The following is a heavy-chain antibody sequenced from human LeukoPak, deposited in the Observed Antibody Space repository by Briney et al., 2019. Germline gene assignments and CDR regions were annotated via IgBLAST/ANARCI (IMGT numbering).Heavy chain of an antibody. Sequence: GSLRLSFAAPGFILSDFKMHWVRPAPGKGLGGGAVISYDGSNKYYADSVKGRFTISRDNSKNTLYLQMNSLRAEDTAVYYCARDQTGFCSGSSCLGSTFDYWGQGTLVTVSS. CDR1: GFILSDFK. D-gene: IGHD2-15*01. V-gene: IGHV3-30*04. CDR3: ARDQTGFCSGSSCLGSTFDY. CDR2: ISYDGSNK. J-gene: IGHJ4*02.